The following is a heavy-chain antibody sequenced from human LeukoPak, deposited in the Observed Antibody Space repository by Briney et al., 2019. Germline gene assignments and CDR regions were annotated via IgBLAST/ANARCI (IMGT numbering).Heavy chain of an antibody. CDR2: INHSGST. CDR3: ARGPNSNYVDFDY. D-gene: IGHD4-11*01. CDR1: GGSISSYY. Sequence: SETLSLTCTVSGGSISSYYWSWIRQPPGEGLEWIGEINHSGSTNYNPSLKSRVTISVDTSKNQFSLKLSSVTAADTAVYYCARGPNSNYVDFDYWGQGTLVTVSS. V-gene: IGHV4-34*01. J-gene: IGHJ4*02.